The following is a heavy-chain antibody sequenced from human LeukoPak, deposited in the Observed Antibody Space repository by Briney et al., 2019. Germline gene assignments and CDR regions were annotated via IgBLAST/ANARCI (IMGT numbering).Heavy chain of an antibody. CDR1: GGSITTTNW. D-gene: IGHD1-26*01. CDR2: VHLNGAT. V-gene: IGHV4-4*02. CDR3: TRESGAFSPFGF. J-gene: IGHJ4*02. Sequence: SETLSLTCAASGGSITTTNWWSWVQQPPGKGLEWIGEVHLNGATNYNPSLESRFSTSIDKSNNHLSLEVTSVTAADTAMYYCTRESGAFSPFGFWGQGTLVTVSS.